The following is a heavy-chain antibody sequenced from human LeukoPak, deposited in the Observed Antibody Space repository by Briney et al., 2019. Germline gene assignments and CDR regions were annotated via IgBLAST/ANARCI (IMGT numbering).Heavy chain of an antibody. J-gene: IGHJ1*01. D-gene: IGHD6-19*01. V-gene: IGHV3-23*01. CDR1: GFTFSSYA. CDR3: AKDPGIAVAGVIQH. CDR2: ISGSGGST. Sequence: GGSLRLSCAASGFTFSSYAMSWVRQAPGKGLEWVSAISGSGGSTYYADSVKGRFTISRDNSKNTLYLQMNGLRAEDTAVYYCAKDPGIAVAGVIQHWGQGTLVTVSS.